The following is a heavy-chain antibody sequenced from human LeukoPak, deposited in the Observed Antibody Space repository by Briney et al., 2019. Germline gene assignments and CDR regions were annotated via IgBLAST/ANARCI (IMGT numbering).Heavy chain of an antibody. Sequence: ASVKVSCKASGYTFTSYGISWVRQAPGQGLEWMGWISAYNGNTNYAQKLQGRVTMTTDTSTSTAYMELRSLRSDDTAVYYCARGNLGPGTYYYDSSGYILVIDYWGQGTLVTVSS. CDR3: ARGNLGPGTYYYDSSGYILVIDY. J-gene: IGHJ4*02. CDR1: GYTFTSYG. V-gene: IGHV1-18*01. CDR2: ISAYNGNT. D-gene: IGHD3-22*01.